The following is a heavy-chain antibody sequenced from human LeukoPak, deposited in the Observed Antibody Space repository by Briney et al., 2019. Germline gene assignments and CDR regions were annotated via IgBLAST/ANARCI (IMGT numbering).Heavy chain of an antibody. CDR3: AAVSGSYTLLDQ. D-gene: IGHD1-26*01. CDR1: GYTLTELS. Sequence: ASVNVSCKVSGYTLTELSTHWVRQAPGKGLEWMGGIDPDDGETNHAPKFQGRVTMTEDTSTDTAYMALSGLGSEDTAVYYCAAVSGSYTLLDQWGQGTPVTVSS. V-gene: IGHV1-24*01. CDR2: IDPDDGET. J-gene: IGHJ5*02.